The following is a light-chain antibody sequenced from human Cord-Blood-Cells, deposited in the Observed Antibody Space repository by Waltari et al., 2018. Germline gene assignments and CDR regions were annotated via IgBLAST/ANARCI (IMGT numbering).Light chain of an antibody. V-gene: IGLV2-14*01. Sequence: QSALTQPASVSGSPGQSITISCTGTSSHVGGSNYVSWYQQHPGKAPKLMIYDVSTRTSGVSNRVSGSKSGNTSTPTISGLQADDEADYYCSSYTSSSTYVCGTGTKVTVL. CDR3: SSYTSSSTYV. CDR1: SSHVGGSNY. J-gene: IGLJ1*01. CDR2: DVS.